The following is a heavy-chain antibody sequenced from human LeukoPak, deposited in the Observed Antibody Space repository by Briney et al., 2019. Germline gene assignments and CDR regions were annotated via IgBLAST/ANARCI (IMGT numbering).Heavy chain of an antibody. Sequence: GGSLRLSCAASGFTFSSYWMHWVRQAPGKGLVWVSRINGDGSRISYADSVKGRFTISRDNAKNTLYLQMNSLRAEDTAVYYCARDYSGYERPGNYGMDVWGQGTTVTVSS. CDR2: INGDGSRI. V-gene: IGHV3-74*01. CDR3: ARDYSGYERPGNYGMDV. J-gene: IGHJ6*02. D-gene: IGHD5-12*01. CDR1: GFTFSSYW.